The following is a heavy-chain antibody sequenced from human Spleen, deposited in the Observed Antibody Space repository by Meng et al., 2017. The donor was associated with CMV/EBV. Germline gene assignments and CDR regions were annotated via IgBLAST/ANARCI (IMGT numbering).Heavy chain of an antibody. CDR1: GFTFSSYG. D-gene: IGHD2-2*01. Sequence: GESLKISCAASGFTFSSYGMHWVRQAPGKGLEWVAVIWYDGSNKYYADSVKGRFTISRDNSKNTLYLQMNSLRAEDTAVYYCARRNHCSSTSCSHYYYYGMDVWGQGTTVTVSS. J-gene: IGHJ6*02. V-gene: IGHV3-33*01. CDR3: ARRNHCSSTSCSHYYYYGMDV. CDR2: IWYDGSNK.